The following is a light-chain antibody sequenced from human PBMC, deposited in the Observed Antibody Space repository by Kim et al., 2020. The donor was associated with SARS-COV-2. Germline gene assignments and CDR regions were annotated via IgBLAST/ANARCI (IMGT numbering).Light chain of an antibody. V-gene: IGLV2-14*03. Sequence: QSALTQPASVSGSPGQSITISCTGTSSDVGGYNYVSWYQQHPGKAPKLMIYDVSNRPSGVSNRFSGSKSGNTASLTISGLQAEDEADYYCSSYTSSSAPPRAVFGGGTQLTV. CDR2: DVS. CDR3: SSYTSSSAPPRAV. CDR1: SSDVGGYNY. J-gene: IGLJ7*01.